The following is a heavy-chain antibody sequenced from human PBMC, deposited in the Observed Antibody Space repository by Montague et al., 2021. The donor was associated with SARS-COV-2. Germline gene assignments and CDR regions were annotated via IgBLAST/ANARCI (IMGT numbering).Heavy chain of an antibody. J-gene: IGHJ4*02. CDR3: VRDVGKGCCGYETEGGFDH. V-gene: IGHV4-39*07. D-gene: IGHD5-12*01. CDR2: IYFGGGT. CDR1: GGSISSSNYF. Sequence: SETLSLTCTVSGGSISSSNYFWGWIRQPPGKGLEWIGSIYFGGGTYYNPSLKSRVTISVDTSKNQFSLKLTSVTAADTAVYWCVRDVGKGCCGYETEGGFDHWGQGTLGSVSS.